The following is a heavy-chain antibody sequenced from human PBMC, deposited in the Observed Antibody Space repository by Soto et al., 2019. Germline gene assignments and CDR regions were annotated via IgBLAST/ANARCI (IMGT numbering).Heavy chain of an antibody. CDR2: ISSSSSYI. D-gene: IGHD6-6*01. CDR1: GFTFSSYS. CDR3: ARSLDRSFDY. Sequence: GGSLRLSCAASGFTFSSYSMNWVRQAPGKGLEWVSSISSSSSYIYYADSVKGRFTTSRDNAKNSLCLQMNSLRAEDTAVYYCARSLDRSFDYWGQGTLVTVSS. V-gene: IGHV3-21*01. J-gene: IGHJ4*02.